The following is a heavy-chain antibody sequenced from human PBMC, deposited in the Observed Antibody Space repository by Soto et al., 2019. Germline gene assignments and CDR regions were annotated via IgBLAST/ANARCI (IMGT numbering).Heavy chain of an antibody. CDR2: INPSGGST. CDR3: ARDTQHLYSGSYYWFDP. D-gene: IGHD1-26*01. CDR1: GYTFTSYY. V-gene: IGHV1-46*01. Sequence: ASVKVSCKASGYTFTSYYMHWVRQAPGQGLEWMGIINPSGGSTSYAQKFQGRVTMTRDTSTSTVYMELSSLRSEDTAVYYCARDTQHLYSGSYYWFDPWGQGTLVTVSS. J-gene: IGHJ5*02.